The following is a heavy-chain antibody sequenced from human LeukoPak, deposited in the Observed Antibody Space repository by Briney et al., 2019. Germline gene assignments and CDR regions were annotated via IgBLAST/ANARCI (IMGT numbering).Heavy chain of an antibody. CDR3: ARERIFEVRGVKAFDY. D-gene: IGHD3-10*01. CDR2: INPSGGST. V-gene: IGHV1-46*01. CDR1: GYTFTSYY. J-gene: IGHJ4*02. Sequence: ASVKVSCKASGYTFTSYYMNWVRQAPGQGLECMGKINPSGGSTSYAQKFQGRVTMTRDMSTSTVYMELSSLRSEDTAVYYCARERIFEVRGVKAFDYWGQGTLVTVSS.